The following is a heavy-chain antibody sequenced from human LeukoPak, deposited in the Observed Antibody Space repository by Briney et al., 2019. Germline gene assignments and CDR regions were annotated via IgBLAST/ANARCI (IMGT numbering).Heavy chain of an antibody. J-gene: IGHJ4*02. CDR2: IYTSGST. Sequence: SETLSLTCTVSGGSISSGSYYWSWIRQPAGKGLEWIGRIYTSGSTNYNPSLKSRVTISVDTSKNQFSLKLSSVTAADTAVYYCAREVGDDYVWGSYRFFDYWGQGTLVTVSS. CDR1: GGSISSGSYY. D-gene: IGHD3-16*02. CDR3: AREVGDDYVWGSYRFFDY. V-gene: IGHV4-61*02.